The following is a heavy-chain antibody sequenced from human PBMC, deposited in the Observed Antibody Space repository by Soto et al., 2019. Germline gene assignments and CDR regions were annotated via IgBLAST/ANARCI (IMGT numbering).Heavy chain of an antibody. CDR1: GYSFTSYA. D-gene: IGHD2-2*01. V-gene: IGHV1-3*01. CDR3: ARGVENIVVVLDVFGYYGMDV. Sequence: GASVKVSCKASGYSFTSYAIYWVRQAPVQRLEWMGWINAGNAHTKYSQKLQGRVTFTGDTTASTAQMRLSSLRSEDAAVYFCARGVENIVVVLDVFGYYGMDVWG. J-gene: IGHJ6*02. CDR2: INAGNAHT.